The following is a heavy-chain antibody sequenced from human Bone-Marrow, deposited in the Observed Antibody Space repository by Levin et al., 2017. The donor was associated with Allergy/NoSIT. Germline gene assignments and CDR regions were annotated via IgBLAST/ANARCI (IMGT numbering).Heavy chain of an antibody. CDR2: ISSDGHNQ. Sequence: GGSLRLSCVVSGFTFSPYAMHWVRQAPGKGLEWVAVISSDGHNQNYADSVKGRFTISRDNSKNLLFLELNSLRPEDTAVYYCAKDGGYSGSYHFLSYGMDVWGQGTTVTVSS. J-gene: IGHJ6*02. CDR1: GFTFSPYA. V-gene: IGHV3-30*04. CDR3: AKDGGYSGSYHFLSYGMDV. D-gene: IGHD1-26*01.